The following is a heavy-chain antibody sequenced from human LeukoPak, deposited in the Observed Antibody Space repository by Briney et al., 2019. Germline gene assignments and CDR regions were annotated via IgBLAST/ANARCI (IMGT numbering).Heavy chain of an antibody. CDR2: IYHSGST. Sequence: SETLSLTCIVSGGSISSGGYYWSWIRQHPGKGLEWIGYIYHSGSTYYNPSLRSRVTISVDTSKNQFSLKLSSVTAADTAVYYCARTLYGDYRFDFWGQGILVTVSS. D-gene: IGHD4-17*01. J-gene: IGHJ4*02. V-gene: IGHV4-31*03. CDR3: ARTLYGDYRFDF. CDR1: GGSISSGGYY.